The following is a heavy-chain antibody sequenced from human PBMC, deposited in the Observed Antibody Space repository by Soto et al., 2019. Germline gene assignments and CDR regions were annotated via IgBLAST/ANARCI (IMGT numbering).Heavy chain of an antibody. CDR2: IYPCYSHT. Sequence: PXESVNISRKGFGYSLTHYWIGWVRRIAGKGVECKGIIYPCYSHTRCSPSFQGQVTKSVDKSICTAYLQWRSLKASDTAMYYCARGILASCAGYYGMDVWGQGTTVTVSS. CDR3: ARGILASCAGYYGMDV. V-gene: IGHV5-51*01. J-gene: IGHJ6*02. CDR1: GYSLTHYW. D-gene: IGHD1-20*01.